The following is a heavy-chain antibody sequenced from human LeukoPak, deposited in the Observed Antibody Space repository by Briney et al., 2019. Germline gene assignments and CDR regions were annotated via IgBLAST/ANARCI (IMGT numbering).Heavy chain of an antibody. J-gene: IGHJ5*02. CDR3: ARDVSLPRWFDP. CDR2: ISSYNGNT. Sequence: GASVTVSFTSSGYTFTIYGISWGGQAPGQGVEGIAWISSYNGNTTYAQKLQGTVTMTTDTSTSTAYMQLRSLRSDDTSVYYCARDVSLPRWFDPWGQGTLVTVSS. V-gene: IGHV1-18*01. CDR1: GYTFTIYG.